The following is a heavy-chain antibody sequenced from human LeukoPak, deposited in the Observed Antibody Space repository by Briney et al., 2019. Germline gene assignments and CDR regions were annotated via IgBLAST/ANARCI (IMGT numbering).Heavy chain of an antibody. Sequence: PGGSLRLSCAASGFTFSSYAMSWVRQAPGKGLEWVPAISGSGGSTYYADSVKRPFTISTDNSKNPLYLQINSLRAEDTAVYYCATYSSSPHFDYYYMDVWGKGTTVTVSS. V-gene: IGHV3-23*01. D-gene: IGHD6-13*01. CDR2: ISGSGGST. CDR3: ATYSSSPHFDYYYMDV. J-gene: IGHJ6*03. CDR1: GFTFSSYA.